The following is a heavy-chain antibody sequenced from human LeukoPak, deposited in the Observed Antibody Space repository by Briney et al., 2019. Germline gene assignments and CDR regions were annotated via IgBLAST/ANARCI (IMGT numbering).Heavy chain of an antibody. V-gene: IGHV4-39*01. CDR2: IYYSGST. D-gene: IGHD2-2*01. J-gene: IGHJ5*02. CDR1: GGSISGSVYY. CDR3: ASTLGYCSSTSCPNWFDP. Sequence: SETLSLTCTVSGGSISGSVYYWGWIRQPPGKGLEWIGSIYYSGSTYYNPSLESRVTISVDTSKNQFSLKLSSVTAADTAVYYCASTLGYCSSTSCPNWFDPWGQGTLVTVSS.